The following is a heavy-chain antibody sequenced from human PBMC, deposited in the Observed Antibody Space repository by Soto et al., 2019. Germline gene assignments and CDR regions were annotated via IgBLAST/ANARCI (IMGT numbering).Heavy chain of an antibody. CDR2: LHYSGGT. CDR1: GDSISSSTYY. CDR3: ARHVSASDDY. D-gene: IGHD2-2*01. V-gene: IGHV4-39*01. Sequence: SETLSLTCTVSGDSISSSTYYWGWFRQPPGKGLEWIGSLHYSGGTYYNPSLKSRVTISVDTSKNQFSLKLSSVTATDTAVYYCARHVSASDDYWGQGTLVTVSS. J-gene: IGHJ4*02.